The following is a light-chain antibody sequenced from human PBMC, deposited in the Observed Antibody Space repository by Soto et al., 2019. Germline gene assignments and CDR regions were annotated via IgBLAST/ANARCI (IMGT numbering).Light chain of an antibody. CDR3: GTWDTSLSYAV. CDR2: ENN. J-gene: IGLJ2*01. V-gene: IGLV1-51*02. CDR1: SSNIGNNF. Sequence: QSVLTQPTSVSAAPGQKVTISCSGSSSNIGNNFVSWYQQLPGTAPQLLIYENNERASGIPDRFSGSKSDTSATLGITGLQTGDEADYYCGTWDTSLSYAVFGGGTKLTVL.